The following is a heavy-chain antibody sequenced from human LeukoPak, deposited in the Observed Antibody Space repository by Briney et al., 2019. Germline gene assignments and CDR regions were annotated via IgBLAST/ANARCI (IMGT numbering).Heavy chain of an antibody. D-gene: IGHD1-26*01. V-gene: IGHV3-48*03. CDR1: GVMCKSEE. Sequence: PRGSRRGSWSECGVMCKSEEISRRRQAPGKRLEWVSYISTSGNDIYYADSVKGRFTISRDNAKNSLYLQLNSLRADDTAVYYCARGAQWVLDYWGQGALVTVSS. CDR2: ISTSGNDI. CDR3: ARGAQWVLDY. J-gene: IGHJ4*02.